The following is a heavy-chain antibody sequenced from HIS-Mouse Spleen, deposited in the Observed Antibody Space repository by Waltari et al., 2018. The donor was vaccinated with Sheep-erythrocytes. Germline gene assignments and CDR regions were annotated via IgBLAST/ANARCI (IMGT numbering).Heavy chain of an antibody. J-gene: IGHJ3*02. CDR2: ISYDGSNK. CDR1: GFTFSSYG. D-gene: IGHD2-8*01. Sequence: VVQPGRSLSLSCAAPGFTFSSYGMHWVRQAPGKGLEWVAVISYDGSNKYYADSVKGRFTISRDNSKNTLYLQMNSLRAEDTAVYYCAKGDAMVYDAFDIWGQGTMVTVSS. V-gene: IGHV3-30*18. CDR3: AKGDAMVYDAFDI.